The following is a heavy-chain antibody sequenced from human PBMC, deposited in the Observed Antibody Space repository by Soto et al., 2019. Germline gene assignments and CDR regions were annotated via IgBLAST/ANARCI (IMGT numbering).Heavy chain of an antibody. Sequence: SETLSLTCTVSGASISNSSYYWGWIRQPPGKGLEWIGSLYYTGSTYYNPPLKSRVTISVDTSKNQFSLKLNSVSAADTAVYYCASRSVDLRFLERLIPYFDYWGQGALVTVSS. CDR2: LYYTGST. J-gene: IGHJ4*02. D-gene: IGHD3-3*01. CDR3: ASRSVDLRFLERLIPYFDY. V-gene: IGHV4-39*01. CDR1: GASISNSSYY.